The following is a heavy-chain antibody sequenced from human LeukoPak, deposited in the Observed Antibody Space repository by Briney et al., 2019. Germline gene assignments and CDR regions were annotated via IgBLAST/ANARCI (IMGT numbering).Heavy chain of an antibody. Sequence: GGSLRLSCAASGFTFSSYWMHWVRQAPGKGLVWVSRINSDGSSTSYADSVKGRFTISRDNAKNTLYLQMNSLRAEDTAVYYCARDFPPALLWFGESTDGMDVWGQGTTVTVSS. CDR3: ARDFPPALLWFGESTDGMDV. D-gene: IGHD3-10*01. CDR1: GFTFSSYW. CDR2: INSDGSST. V-gene: IGHV3-74*01. J-gene: IGHJ6*02.